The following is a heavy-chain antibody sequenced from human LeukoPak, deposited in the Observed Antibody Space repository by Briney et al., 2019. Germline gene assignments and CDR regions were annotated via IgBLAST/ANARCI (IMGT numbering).Heavy chain of an antibody. CDR1: GFTFSGYG. CDR2: IRYDGSNK. J-gene: IGHJ4*02. CDR3: AKDGEMATMIAFDY. D-gene: IGHD5-24*01. V-gene: IGHV3-30*02. Sequence: GGSLRLSCAASGFTFSGYGMHWVRQAPGKGLEWVAFIRYDGSNKYYADSVKGRFTISRDNSKNTLYLQMNSLRAEDTAVYYCAKDGEMATMIAFDYWGQGTLVTVSS.